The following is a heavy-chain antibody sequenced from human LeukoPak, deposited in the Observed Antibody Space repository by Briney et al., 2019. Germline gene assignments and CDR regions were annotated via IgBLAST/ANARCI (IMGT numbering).Heavy chain of an antibody. Sequence: SVKVSCKASGGTFSSYAISWVRQAPGQGLEWMGGIIPIFGTANYAQKFQDRVTITTDESTSTAYMELSSLRSEDTAVYYCARTAYYDILTGYSFPYYFDYWGQGTLVTVTS. CDR3: ARTAYYDILTGYSFPYYFDY. CDR1: GGTFSSYA. V-gene: IGHV1-69*05. D-gene: IGHD3-9*01. CDR2: IIPIFGTA. J-gene: IGHJ4*02.